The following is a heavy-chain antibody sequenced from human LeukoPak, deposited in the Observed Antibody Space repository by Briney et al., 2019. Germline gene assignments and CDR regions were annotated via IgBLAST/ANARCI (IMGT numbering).Heavy chain of an antibody. V-gene: IGHV1-18*01. CDR3: VRDNWNEFDP. Sequence: ASVKVSCKASGYTFTSYGISWVRQAPGQGLEWIGWVSTYNSETNYAPKFQARVTMTKDTSTSTVFLEMWSLRADDTAVYYCVRDNWNEFDPWGQGTLVTVSS. CDR1: GYTFTSYG. D-gene: IGHD1-1*01. J-gene: IGHJ5*02. CDR2: VSTYNSET.